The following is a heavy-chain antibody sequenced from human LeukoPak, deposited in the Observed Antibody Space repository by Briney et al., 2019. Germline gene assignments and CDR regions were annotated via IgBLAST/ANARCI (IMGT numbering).Heavy chain of an antibody. Sequence: GGSLRLSCAGSGFTFSSHAMSWVRQAPGKGLEWVSAVDGSGGSTYYADSVKGRFTISRDYSKNTLFLQMNSLRAEDTALYYCAKSDCVGIYCYVLDRWGQGTLVTVSS. J-gene: IGHJ4*02. D-gene: IGHD2-21*01. CDR3: AKSDCVGIYCYVLDR. CDR1: GFTFSSHA. CDR2: VDGSGGST. V-gene: IGHV3-23*01.